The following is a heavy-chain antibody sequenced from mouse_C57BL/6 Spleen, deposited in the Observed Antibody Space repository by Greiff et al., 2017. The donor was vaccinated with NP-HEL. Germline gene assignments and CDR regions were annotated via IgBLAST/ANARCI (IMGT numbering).Heavy chain of an antibody. Sequence: QVQLQQPGAELVRPGSSVKLSCKASGYTFTSYWMHWVKQRPIQGLEWIGNIDPSDSETHYNQKFKDKATLTVDKSSSTAYMQLSSLTSEDSAVYYCARWRAYDYDHFDYWGQGTTLTVSS. CDR1: GYTFTSYW. V-gene: IGHV1-52*01. CDR2: IDPSDSET. D-gene: IGHD2-4*01. CDR3: ARWRAYDYDHFDY. J-gene: IGHJ2*01.